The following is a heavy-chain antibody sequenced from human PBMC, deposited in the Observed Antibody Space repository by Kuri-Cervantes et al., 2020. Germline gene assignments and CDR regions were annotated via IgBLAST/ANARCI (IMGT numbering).Heavy chain of an antibody. V-gene: IGHV3-30*14. J-gene: IGHJ4*02. D-gene: IGHD3-22*01. CDR1: GFTFSSYA. CDR2: ISYDGSNK. Sequence: GESLKISCAASGFTFSSYAMHWVRQAPGKGLEWVAVISYDGSNKYYADSVKGRSTISRDNSKNTLYLQMNSLRAEDTAVYYCARFTYHYDSSGSRFDYWGQGTLVTVSS. CDR3: ARFTYHYDSSGSRFDY.